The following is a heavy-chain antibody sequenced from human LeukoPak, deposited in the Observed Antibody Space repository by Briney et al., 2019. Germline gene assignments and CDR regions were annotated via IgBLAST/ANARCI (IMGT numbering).Heavy chain of an antibody. CDR3: AKAGGSGWFWGDY. D-gene: IGHD6-19*01. CDR1: GFTFSSYG. J-gene: IGHJ4*02. V-gene: IGHV3-30*18. Sequence: GGSLRLSCAASGFTFSSYGMHWVRQAPGKGLEWVALISFDESNKYYVDSVKGRFTISRDNSKNTLYLQMNSLRTDDTGTYYCAKAGGSGWFWGDYWGQGTLVTVSS. CDR2: ISFDESNK.